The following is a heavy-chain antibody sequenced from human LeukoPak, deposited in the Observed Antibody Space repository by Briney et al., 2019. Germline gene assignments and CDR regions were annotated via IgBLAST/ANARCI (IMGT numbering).Heavy chain of an antibody. CDR1: GFTFSSYG. D-gene: IGHD3-22*01. CDR2: IWYDGSNK. J-gene: IGHJ4*02. Sequence: GRSLRLSCAASGFTFSSYGMHWVRQAPGKGLEWVAVIWYDGSNKYCADSVKGRFTISRDNSKNTLYLQMNSLRAEDTAVYYCAKDRDGYDSSEIDYWGQGTLVTVSS. CDR3: AKDRDGYDSSEIDY. V-gene: IGHV3-33*06.